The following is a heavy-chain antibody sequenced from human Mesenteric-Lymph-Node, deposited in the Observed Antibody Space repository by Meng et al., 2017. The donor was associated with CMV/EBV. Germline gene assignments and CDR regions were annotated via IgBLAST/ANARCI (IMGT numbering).Heavy chain of an antibody. CDR1: GFTFSGYY. CDR2: ISSSGSTI. V-gene: IGHV3-11*04. Sequence: GESLKISCAASGFTFSGYYMSWIRQAPGKGLEWVSYISSSGSTIYYADSVKGRFTISRDNAKNSLYLQMNSLRAEDTAVYYCASTLPAAILSFDYWGQGTLVTVSS. D-gene: IGHD2-2*01. J-gene: IGHJ4*02. CDR3: ASTLPAAILSFDY.